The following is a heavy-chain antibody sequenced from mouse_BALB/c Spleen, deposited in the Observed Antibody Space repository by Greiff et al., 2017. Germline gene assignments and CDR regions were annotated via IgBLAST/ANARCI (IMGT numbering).Heavy chain of an antibody. D-gene: IGHD1-1*01. CDR1: GYTFTSYT. J-gene: IGHJ4*01. CDR2: INPSSGYT. Sequence: VQLQQSAAELARPGASVKMSCKASGYTFTSYTMHWVKQRPGQGLEWIGYINPSSGYTEYNQKFKDKTTLTADKSSSTAYMQLSSLTSEDSAVYYCARIYYGSYYAMDYWGQGTSVTVSS. V-gene: IGHV1-4*02. CDR3: ARIYYGSYYAMDY.